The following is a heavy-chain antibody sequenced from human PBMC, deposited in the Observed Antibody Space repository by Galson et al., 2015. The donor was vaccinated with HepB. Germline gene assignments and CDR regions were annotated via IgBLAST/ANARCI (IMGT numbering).Heavy chain of an antibody. CDR1: GFTFSSYG. D-gene: IGHD6-19*01. Sequence: SLRLSCAASGFTFSSYGVHWVRQAPGKGLEWVAVIWYDGSNKYYADSVKGRFTISRDNSKNTLYLQMNSLRAEDTAVYYCARPFTVAFTRHDAFDIWGQGTMVTVSS. J-gene: IGHJ3*02. V-gene: IGHV3-33*01. CDR3: ARPFTVAFTRHDAFDI. CDR2: IWYDGSNK.